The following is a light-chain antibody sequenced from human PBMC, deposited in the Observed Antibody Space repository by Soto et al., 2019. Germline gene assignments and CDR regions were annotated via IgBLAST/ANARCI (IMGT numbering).Light chain of an antibody. CDR1: QSISSY. V-gene: IGKV1-39*01. CDR2: AAS. CDR3: QQSYSTPRALT. J-gene: IGKJ4*01. Sequence: DIQMTQSPSSLSASVGDRVTITCRASQSISSYLNWYQQKPGKAPKLLIYAASSLQSGVPSRFSGSGSGTDFNLTISSLQPEDFATYSCQQSYSTPRALTFGGGTKVEIK.